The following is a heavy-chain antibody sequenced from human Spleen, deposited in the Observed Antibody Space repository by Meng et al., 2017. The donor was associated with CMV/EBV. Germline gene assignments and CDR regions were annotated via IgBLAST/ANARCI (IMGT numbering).Heavy chain of an antibody. D-gene: IGHD6-19*01. J-gene: IGHJ3*02. CDR3: ARTLGFSSGWRDTFDI. CDR2: INPKSGGT. CDR1: TLTGHY. V-gene: IGHV1-2*02. Sequence: TLTGHYMHWVRQAPGQGLEWMGFINPKSGGTSYAQRFQGRVTLTSDRSISTVYVELSRLSSDDTAVYYCARTLGFSSGWRDTFDIWGQGTMVTVSS.